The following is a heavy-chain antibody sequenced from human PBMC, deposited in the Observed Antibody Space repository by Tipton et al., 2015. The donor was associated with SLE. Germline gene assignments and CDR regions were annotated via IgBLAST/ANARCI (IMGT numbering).Heavy chain of an antibody. CDR3: AGSSFGENCLMDV. CDR1: GFTFSNYG. J-gene: IGHJ6*02. D-gene: IGHD3-16*01. CDR2: IYYDGSNK. Sequence: SLRLSCAASGFTFSNYGMHWVRQAPGKGLQWVAVIYYDGSNKYYADSVKGRFTISRNNSKNTLYLLMDSLRAEDTALYYCAGSSFGENCLMDVWGQGTTVTVSS. V-gene: IGHV3-30*03.